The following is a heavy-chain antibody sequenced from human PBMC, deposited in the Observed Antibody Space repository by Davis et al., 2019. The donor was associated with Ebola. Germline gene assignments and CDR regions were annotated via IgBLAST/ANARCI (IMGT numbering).Heavy chain of an antibody. CDR3: ARQEGRRGSIYGYKY. D-gene: IGHD5-18*01. Sequence: GESLKISCQASEYDFTNHWIGWVRQVPGKGLEWMGIIFPGDSDSKYSPSFQGQVTISADKSSSTAYLQWSSLKASDTAMYYCARQEGRRGSIYGYKYWGQGTLVTVSS. J-gene: IGHJ4*02. CDR1: EYDFTNHW. V-gene: IGHV5-51*01. CDR2: IFPGDSDS.